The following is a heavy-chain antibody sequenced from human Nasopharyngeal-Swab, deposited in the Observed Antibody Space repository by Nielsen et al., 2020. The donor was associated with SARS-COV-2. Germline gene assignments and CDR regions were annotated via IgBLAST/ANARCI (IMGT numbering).Heavy chain of an antibody. CDR2: ISGGGGSA. D-gene: IGHD3-22*01. J-gene: IGHJ4*02. CDR1: GFTFSNYA. CDR3: AKDLERPYYYDSSGGNLDY. V-gene: IGHV3-23*01. Sequence: GGSLRPSFAASGFTFSNYAMSWVRKAPGKGLKWVSAISGGGGSAYYADSVKGRFTISRDNSKNTLYLQMNSLRAEDTALYYCAKDLERPYYYDSSGGNLDYWGQGTLVTVSS.